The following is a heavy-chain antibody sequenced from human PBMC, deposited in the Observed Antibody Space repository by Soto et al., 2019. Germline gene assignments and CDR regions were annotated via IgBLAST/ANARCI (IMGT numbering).Heavy chain of an antibody. Sequence: GGSLRLSCAASGFPFSSYSMNWVRQAPGKGLEWVSYISSSSSTIYYADSVKGRFTISRDNAKNSLYLQMNSLRDEDTAVYYCARERTGTTDYWGQGTLVTSPQ. J-gene: IGHJ4*02. CDR2: ISSSSSTI. CDR1: GFPFSSYS. V-gene: IGHV3-48*02. D-gene: IGHD1-7*01. CDR3: ARERTGTTDY.